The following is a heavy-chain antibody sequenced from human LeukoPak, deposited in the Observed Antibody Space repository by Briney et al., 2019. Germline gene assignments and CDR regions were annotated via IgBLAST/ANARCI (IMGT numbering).Heavy chain of an antibody. Sequence: SETLSLTCAAYGGSFSGYSWSWIRQPPGKGLEWIGYIYHSGSTYYNPSLKSRVTISVDRSKNQFSLKLSSVTAADTAVYYCARDHGYCSGGSCGSFDIWGQGTMVTVSS. V-gene: IGHV4-30-2*01. CDR2: IYHSGST. J-gene: IGHJ3*02. CDR3: ARDHGYCSGGSCGSFDI. CDR1: GGSFSGYS. D-gene: IGHD2-15*01.